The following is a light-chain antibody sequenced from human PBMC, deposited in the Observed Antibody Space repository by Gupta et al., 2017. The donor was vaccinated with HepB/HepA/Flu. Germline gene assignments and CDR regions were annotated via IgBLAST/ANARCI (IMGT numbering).Light chain of an antibody. Sequence: QSALTPHASVSGSPGQSITISCTGTSSDVGGYNYVSWYQQHPGKAPKLMIYDVSNRPSGVSNRFSGSKSGNTASLTISGLQAEDEADYYCSSYTSSSTLYVFGTGTKVTVL. V-gene: IGLV2-14*03. CDR2: DVS. CDR3: SSYTSSSTLYV. J-gene: IGLJ1*01. CDR1: SSDVGGYNY.